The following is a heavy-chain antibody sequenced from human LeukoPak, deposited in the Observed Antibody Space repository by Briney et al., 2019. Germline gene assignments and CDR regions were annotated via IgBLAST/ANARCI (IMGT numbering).Heavy chain of an antibody. V-gene: IGHV3-23*01. Sequence: PGGSLRLSCAASGFTFSSYAMSWVRQAPGKGLEWVSAISGSGGSTYYADSVKGRFTISRDNSKNTLYLQMNSLRAEDTAVYYCAKDRSKNYDILTGYYWWGQGTLATVSS. CDR1: GFTFSSYA. CDR3: AKDRSKNYDILTGYYW. CDR2: ISGSGGST. D-gene: IGHD3-9*01. J-gene: IGHJ4*02.